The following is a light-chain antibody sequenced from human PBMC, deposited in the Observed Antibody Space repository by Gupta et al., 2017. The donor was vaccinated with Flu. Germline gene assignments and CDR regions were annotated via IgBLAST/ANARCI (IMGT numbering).Light chain of an antibody. Sequence: EIVLTQSPATLSLSPGERAPLSCRASQSVSSLLAWYQQKPGQAPRLLIYDASNRPPGIPARFSGSGSGTDFTLTISSLEPEDFAVYYCQHRKSWPLTFGGGTKVEIK. V-gene: IGKV3-11*01. CDR2: DAS. CDR3: QHRKSWPLT. J-gene: IGKJ4*01. CDR1: QSVSSL.